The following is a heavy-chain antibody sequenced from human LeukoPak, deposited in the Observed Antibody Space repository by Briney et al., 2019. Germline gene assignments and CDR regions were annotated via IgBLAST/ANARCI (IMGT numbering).Heavy chain of an antibody. CDR3: AIDSGSYYVV. D-gene: IGHD1-26*01. CDR2: MNPNSGNT. V-gene: IGHV1-8*02. Sequence: GSSVKVSCEASGGTFSSYAISWVRQAPGQGLEWMGWMNPNSGNTGYAQKFQGRVTMTRNTSISTAYMELSSLRSEDTAVYYCAIDSGSYYVVWGQGTLVTVSS. CDR1: GGTFSSYA. J-gene: IGHJ4*02.